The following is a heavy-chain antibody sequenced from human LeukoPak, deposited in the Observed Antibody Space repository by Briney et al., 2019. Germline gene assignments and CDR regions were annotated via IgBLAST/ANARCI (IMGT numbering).Heavy chain of an antibody. CDR2: FDPEDGET. Sequence: GASVKVSCKVSGYTLTELSMRWVRQAPGKGLEWMGGFDPEDGETIYAQKFQGRVTMTEDTSTDTAYMELSSLRSEDTAVYYCATDCSSTSCYGFPTRKGIDIWGQGTMVTVSS. J-gene: IGHJ3*02. CDR3: ATDCSSTSCYGFPTRKGIDI. D-gene: IGHD2-2*01. CDR1: GYTLTELS. V-gene: IGHV1-24*01.